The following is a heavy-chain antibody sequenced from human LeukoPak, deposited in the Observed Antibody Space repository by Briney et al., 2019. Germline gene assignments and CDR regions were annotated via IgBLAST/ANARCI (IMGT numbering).Heavy chain of an antibody. CDR1: GFTFSSYW. V-gene: IGHV3-74*01. Sequence: PGGSLRLSCAASGFTFSSYWMHWVRQAPGKGLVWVSRINSDGSSTSYADSVKGRFTISRDNAKNTLYLQMNSLRAEDTAVYYCAKCITIFGVVDFSFDYWGQGTLVTVSS. CDR2: INSDGSST. CDR3: AKCITIFGVVDFSFDY. J-gene: IGHJ4*02. D-gene: IGHD3-3*01.